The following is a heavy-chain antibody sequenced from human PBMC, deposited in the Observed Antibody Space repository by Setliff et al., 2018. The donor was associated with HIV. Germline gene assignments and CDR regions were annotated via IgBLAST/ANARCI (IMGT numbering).Heavy chain of an antibody. D-gene: IGHD6-13*01. Sequence: AGGSLRLSCAASGFTFSSYSMNWVRQAPGKGLEWVSSISSSSSYIYYADSVKGRFTISRDNAKNSLYLQMNSLRAEDTAVYYCARDRIEAAMVDYWGQGTLVTVSS. V-gene: IGHV3-21*01. J-gene: IGHJ4*02. CDR2: ISSSSSYI. CDR1: GFTFSSYS. CDR3: ARDRIEAAMVDY.